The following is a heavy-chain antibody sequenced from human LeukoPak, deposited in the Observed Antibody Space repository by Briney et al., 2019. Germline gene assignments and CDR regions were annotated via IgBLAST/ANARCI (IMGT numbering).Heavy chain of an antibody. CDR2: FDSEDGET. CDR1: GSSLSELF. CDR3: ATAPPNYYDSPAGY. V-gene: IGHV1-24*01. D-gene: IGHD3-22*01. Sequence: ASVKVSCKVSGSSLSELFIHWVRQAPGTGLAWMGGFDSEDGETVYAKKFQGRVTMAEDTSTDTAYMELSSLRSEDTAVYYCATAPPNYYDSPAGYWGQGTLVTVSS. J-gene: IGHJ4*02.